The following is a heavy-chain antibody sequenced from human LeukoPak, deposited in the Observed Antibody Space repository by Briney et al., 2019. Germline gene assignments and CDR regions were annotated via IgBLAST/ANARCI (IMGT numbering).Heavy chain of an antibody. Sequence: SETLSLTCTVSGGSVSSSSYYWSWIRQHPGKGLEWVGNIWHSGSTSYNPSLKGRTTISVDTSKNQFSLKLSSVTAADTAVYYCARDRRYYDSSDYLRGDFDYWGQGTLVTVSS. D-gene: IGHD3-22*01. CDR1: GGSVSSSSYY. V-gene: IGHV4-31*03. J-gene: IGHJ4*02. CDR3: ARDRRYYDSSDYLRGDFDY. CDR2: IWHSGST.